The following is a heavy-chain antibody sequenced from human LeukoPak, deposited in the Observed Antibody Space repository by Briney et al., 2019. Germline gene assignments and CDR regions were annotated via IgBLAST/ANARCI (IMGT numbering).Heavy chain of an antibody. V-gene: IGHV3-33*01. Sequence: SGGSLRLSCAASGFTFNNYGMHWVHQPPGKGLEWVAVIWYDGSNRYYTDSVKGRFTMSRDDSKNMLYLQMNSLRAEDTAVYYCARAPYYYDTSGYEFDYWGQGTLVTVSS. CDR2: IWYDGSNR. CDR1: GFTFNNYG. D-gene: IGHD3-22*01. J-gene: IGHJ4*02. CDR3: ARAPYYYDTSGYEFDY.